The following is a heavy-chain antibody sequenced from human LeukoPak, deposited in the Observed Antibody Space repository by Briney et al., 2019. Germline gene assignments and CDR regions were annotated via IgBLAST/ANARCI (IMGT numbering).Heavy chain of an antibody. J-gene: IGHJ4*02. Sequence: ASVKVSCKVSGYTLTELSMHWVRQAPGKGLEWMGGFDPGDGETIYAQKFQGRVTMTEDTSTDTAYMELSSLRSEDTAVYYCASSAAGIYYFDYWGQGTLVTVSS. CDR2: FDPGDGET. CDR3: ASSAAGIYYFDY. D-gene: IGHD6-13*01. V-gene: IGHV1-24*01. CDR1: GYTLTELS.